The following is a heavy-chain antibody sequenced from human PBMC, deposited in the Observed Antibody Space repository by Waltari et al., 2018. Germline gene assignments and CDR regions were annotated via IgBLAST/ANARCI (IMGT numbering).Heavy chain of an antibody. CDR3: ARAPGYKGYFDY. Sequence: QVQLQGWGAGLWRPSETVSITCAVSGGSLSGYYWSWIRQSPGKGLEWSGDVNKDGDTKYSPCLEGRVTISVDMSNNQFSLKMRSVPAADTAISSCARAPGYKGYFDYWCRVTLVTVSS. V-gene: IGHV4-34*01. CDR1: GGSLSGYY. D-gene: IGHD2-2*02. J-gene: IGHJ4*02. CDR2: VNKDGDT.